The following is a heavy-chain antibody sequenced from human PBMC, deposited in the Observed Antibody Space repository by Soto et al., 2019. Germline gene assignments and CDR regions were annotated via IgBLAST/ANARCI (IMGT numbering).Heavy chain of an antibody. J-gene: IGHJ4*02. D-gene: IGHD2-15*01. CDR3: AKVRKAIVVVVAAADY. Sequence: GGSLRLSCAPSGFDFSSYGMAWVRQDPGKGLEWVSFISKSSSIIYYADSVKGRFTISRDNAKNTLYLQMNSLRAEDTAVYYCAKVRKAIVVVVAAADYWGQGTLVTVS. V-gene: IGHV3-48*01. CDR1: GFDFSSYG. CDR2: ISKSSSII.